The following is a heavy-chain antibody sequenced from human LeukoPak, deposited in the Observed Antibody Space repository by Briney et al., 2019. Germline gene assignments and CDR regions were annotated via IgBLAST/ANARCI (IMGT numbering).Heavy chain of an antibody. V-gene: IGHV4-34*01. CDR3: ARHDSSGYYYY. D-gene: IGHD3-22*01. CDR1: GRSFSGYY. J-gene: IGHJ4*02. Sequence: SETLSLTCAVYGRSFSGYYWSWIRQPPGKGLEWIGEINHSGSTNYNPSLKSRVTISVDTSKNQFSLKLSSVTAADTAVYYCARHDSSGYYYYWGQGTLVTVSS. CDR2: INHSGST.